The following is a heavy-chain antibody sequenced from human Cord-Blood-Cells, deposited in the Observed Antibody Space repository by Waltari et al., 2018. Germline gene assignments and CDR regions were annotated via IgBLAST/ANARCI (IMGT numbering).Heavy chain of an antibody. D-gene: IGHD6-6*01. CDR3: ARQLRGIAARDAFDI. CDR1: GESFTRYC. Sequence: EVQLVQSGAEGKKPGESLKISCKGSGESFTRYCIRRVGTMPGKGLEWMGLILPGDSDTRYSPSFQGQVTISADKSISTAYLQWSSLKASDTAMYYCARQLRGIAARDAFDIWGQGTMVTVSS. V-gene: IGHV5-51*01. J-gene: IGHJ3*02. CDR2: ILPGDSDT.